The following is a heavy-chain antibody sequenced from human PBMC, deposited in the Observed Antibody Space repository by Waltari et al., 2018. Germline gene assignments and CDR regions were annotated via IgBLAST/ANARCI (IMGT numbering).Heavy chain of an antibody. V-gene: IGHV4-34*01. Sequence: QVQLQQWGAGLLKPSATLSLTRAVYGGSFSGYYWSWIRQPPGTGLEWIGEINHSGSTNYNPSLKSRVTISVDTSKNQFSLKLSSVTAADTAVYYCARGRGGLLWFGESPRFDYWGQGTLVTVSS. CDR3: ARGRGGLLWFGESPRFDY. D-gene: IGHD3-10*01. CDR1: GGSFSGYY. CDR2: INHSGST. J-gene: IGHJ4*02.